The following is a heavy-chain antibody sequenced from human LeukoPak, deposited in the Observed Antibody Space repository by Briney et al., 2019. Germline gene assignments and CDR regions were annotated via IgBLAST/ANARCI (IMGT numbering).Heavy chain of an antibody. Sequence: GGSLRLPCAASGFTFGNYAMSWVRQAPGKGLEWVSTISDSGGSTYYADSVKGRFTISRDNSKNTLYLQMNSLRAEDTAVYYCAKDPSRYTGSSMDLWGRGTLVTVSS. V-gene: IGHV3-23*01. CDR3: AKDPSRYTGSSMDL. J-gene: IGHJ2*01. CDR1: GFTFGNYA. D-gene: IGHD1-26*01. CDR2: ISDSGGST.